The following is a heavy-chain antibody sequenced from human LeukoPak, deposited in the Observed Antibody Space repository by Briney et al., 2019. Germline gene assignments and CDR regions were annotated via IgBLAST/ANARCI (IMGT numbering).Heavy chain of an antibody. V-gene: IGHV4-61*02. CDR3: ARAGYYDFWSGRYYFDY. J-gene: IGHJ4*02. D-gene: IGHD3-3*01. Sequence: SETLSLTCTVSGGSISSGSYYWSWIRQPAGKGLEWIGRIYTSGSTNYNPSLKSRVTISVDTSKNQFSLKLSSVTAADTAVYYCARAGYYDFWSGRYYFDYWGQGTLVTVSS. CDR2: IYTSGST. CDR1: GGSISSGSYY.